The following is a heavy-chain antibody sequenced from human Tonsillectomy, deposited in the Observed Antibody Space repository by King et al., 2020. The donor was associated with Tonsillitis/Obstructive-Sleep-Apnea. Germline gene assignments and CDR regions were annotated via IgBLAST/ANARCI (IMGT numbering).Heavy chain of an antibody. CDR1: GYSVINYW. D-gene: IGHD2-15*01. CDR2: IYPGDSDT. J-gene: IGHJ4*02. Sequence: EVQLVESGAEVKKPGESLTISCKGSGYSVINYWIGWVRQMPGKGLEWMGIIYPGDSDTKYSPSFQGQVTISADESISTAYLQWSSLKASDTAMYYCARLKLGYCAGGGCYKFDYWGQGTLVTVSS. CDR3: ARLKLGYCAGGGCYKFDY. V-gene: IGHV5-51*01.